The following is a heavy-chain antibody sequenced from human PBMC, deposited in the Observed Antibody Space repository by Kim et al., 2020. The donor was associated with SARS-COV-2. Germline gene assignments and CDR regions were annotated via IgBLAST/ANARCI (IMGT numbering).Heavy chain of an antibody. V-gene: IGHV3-23*01. CDR1: GFTFSSYA. CDR2: ISGSGGST. Sequence: GGSLRLSCAASGFTFSSYAMSWVRQAPGKGLEWVSAISGSGGSTYYADSVKGRFTISRDNSKNTLYLQMNSLRAEDTAVYYCATPSTGGWFGELPFDYWGQGALVTVSS. D-gene: IGHD3-10*01. J-gene: IGHJ4*02. CDR3: ATPSTGGWFGELPFDY.